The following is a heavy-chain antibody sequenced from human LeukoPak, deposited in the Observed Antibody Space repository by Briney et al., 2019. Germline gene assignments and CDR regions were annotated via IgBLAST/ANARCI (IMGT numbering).Heavy chain of an antibody. Sequence: GGSLRLSCAASGFTFSTYSMTWVRQAPGKGLEWVSSISSSSSIYYADSVKGRFTISRDNAKNSLYLQMNSLRDEDTAVYYCARVFPLSGYWYYMDVWGKGTTVTVSS. CDR1: GFTFSTYS. J-gene: IGHJ6*03. V-gene: IGHV3-48*02. CDR2: ISSSSSI. CDR3: ARVFPLSGYWYYMDV. D-gene: IGHD3-22*01.